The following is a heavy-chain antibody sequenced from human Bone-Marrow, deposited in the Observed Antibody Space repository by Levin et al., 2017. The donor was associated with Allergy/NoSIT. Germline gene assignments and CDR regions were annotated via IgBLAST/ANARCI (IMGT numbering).Heavy chain of an antibody. Sequence: GESLKISCAASGFTFSSYEMNWVRQAPGKGLEWVSYISSSGSTIYYADSVKGRFTISRDNAKNSLYLQMNSLRAEDTAVYYCARDPVLAARQKHFDYWGQGTLVTVSS. CDR1: GFTFSSYE. D-gene: IGHD6-6*01. CDR2: ISSSGSTI. J-gene: IGHJ4*02. CDR3: ARDPVLAARQKHFDY. V-gene: IGHV3-48*03.